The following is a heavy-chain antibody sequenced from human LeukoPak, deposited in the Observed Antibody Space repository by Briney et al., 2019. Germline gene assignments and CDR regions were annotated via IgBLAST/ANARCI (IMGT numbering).Heavy chain of an antibody. V-gene: IGHV4-39*07. CDR3: ARVRWEHYYFDY. J-gene: IGHJ4*02. D-gene: IGHD1-26*01. CDR1: GGSISSSSYY. Sequence: SGTLSLTCTVSGGSISSSSYYWGWIRQPPGKGLEWIGSIYYSGSTYYNPSLKSRVTISVDTSKNQFSLKLSSVTAADTAVYYCARVRWEHYYFDYWGQGTLVTVSS. CDR2: IYYSGST.